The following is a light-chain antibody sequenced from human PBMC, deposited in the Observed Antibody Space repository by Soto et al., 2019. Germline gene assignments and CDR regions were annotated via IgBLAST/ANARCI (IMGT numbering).Light chain of an antibody. Sequence: DIQITQSPSSLSASVGDRVTITCPASQSISSWLAWYQQKPGKAPKLLIYDASSLESGVPSRFSGSGSGTEFTLTISSLQPDDFATYYCQQYNSYPWTFGRGTKVHIK. CDR3: QQYNSYPWT. V-gene: IGKV1-5*01. CDR1: QSISSW. CDR2: DAS. J-gene: IGKJ1*01.